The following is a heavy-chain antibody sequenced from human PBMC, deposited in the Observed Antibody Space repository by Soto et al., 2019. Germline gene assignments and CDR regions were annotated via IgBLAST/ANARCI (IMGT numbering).Heavy chain of an antibody. CDR3: ASPGHDILTGYYL. CDR1: GGSFSGYY. D-gene: IGHD3-9*01. V-gene: IGHV4-34*01. Sequence: QVQLQQWGAGLLKPSETLSLTCAVYGGSFSGYYWSWIRQPPGKGLEWIGEINHSGSTNYNPSLKSRVTISVDTSKNQFSVKLSSVTAADTAVYYCASPGHDILTGYYLWGQGTLVTVSS. CDR2: INHSGST. J-gene: IGHJ5*02.